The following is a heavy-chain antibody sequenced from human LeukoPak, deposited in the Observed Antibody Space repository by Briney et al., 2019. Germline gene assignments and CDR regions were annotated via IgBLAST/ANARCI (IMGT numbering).Heavy chain of an antibody. CDR2: ISSSSSYI. D-gene: IGHD5-18*01. CDR1: GFTFSSYS. V-gene: IGHV3-21*01. CDR3: ARDRDTAMVTSGFSDY. Sequence: GGSLRPSCAASGFTFSSYSMNWVRQAPGKGLEWVSSISSSSSYIYYADSVKGRFTISRDNAKNSLYLQMNSLRAEDTAVYYCARDRDTAMVTSGFSDYWGQGTLVTVSS. J-gene: IGHJ4*02.